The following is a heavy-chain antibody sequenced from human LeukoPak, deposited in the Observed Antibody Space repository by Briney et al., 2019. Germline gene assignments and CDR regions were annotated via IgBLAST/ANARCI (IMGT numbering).Heavy chain of an antibody. J-gene: IGHJ6*02. D-gene: IGHD3-9*01. CDR1: GFTFSSYA. CDR2: ISYDGSNK. Sequence: PGGSLRLSCAASGFTFSSYAMHWVRQAPGKGLEWVAVISYDGSNKYYADSVKGRFTISRDNSKNTLYLQMNSLRAEDTAVYYCARVLLHDLRYFDWSTYGMDVWGQGTTVTVSS. CDR3: ARVLLHDLRYFDWSTYGMDV. V-gene: IGHV3-30-3*01.